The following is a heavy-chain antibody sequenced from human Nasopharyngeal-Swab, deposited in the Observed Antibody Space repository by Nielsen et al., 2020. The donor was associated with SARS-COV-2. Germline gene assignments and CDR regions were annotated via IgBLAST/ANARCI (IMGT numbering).Heavy chain of an antibody. D-gene: IGHD3-3*01. J-gene: IGHJ6*02. CDR2: IYSGGRST. CDR3: AKAVGAITIFGVVIKKAHGMDV. Sequence: VREAPGKWLEWVSVIYSGGRSTYYEDSVTGRFTISRENSKNTLYLQMNSLRAEDTAVYYCAKAVGAITIFGVVIKKAHGMDVWGQGTTVTVSS. V-gene: IGHV3-23*03.